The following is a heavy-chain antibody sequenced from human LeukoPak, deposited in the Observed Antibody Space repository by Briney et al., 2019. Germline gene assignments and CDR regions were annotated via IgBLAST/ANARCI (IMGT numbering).Heavy chain of an antibody. CDR3: ARGYNWGSPTRNFYYLDV. CDR2: IYTSGST. J-gene: IGHJ6*03. V-gene: IGHV4-39*07. Sequence: KPSETLSLTCTVSGGSISSSSYYWGWIRQPPGKGLEWIGRIYTSGSTNYNPSLKSRVTMSVDTSKNQFSLKLRSVTAADTAVYYCARGYNWGSPTRNFYYLDVWGKGTTVTVSS. D-gene: IGHD7-27*01. CDR1: GGSISSSSYY.